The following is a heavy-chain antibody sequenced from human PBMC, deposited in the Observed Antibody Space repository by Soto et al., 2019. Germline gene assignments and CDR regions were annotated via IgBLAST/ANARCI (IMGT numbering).Heavy chain of an antibody. D-gene: IGHD5-12*01. CDR1: GGSFSGYY. Sequence: SETLSFTCAVYGGSFSGYYWSWIRQPPGKGLEWIGEINHSGSTNYNPSLKSRVTISVDTSKNRFSLKLSSVTAADTAVYYCASLRRYRWLRLGEWFDPWGQGTLVTVSS. CDR3: ASLRRYRWLRLGEWFDP. J-gene: IGHJ5*02. V-gene: IGHV4-34*01. CDR2: INHSGST.